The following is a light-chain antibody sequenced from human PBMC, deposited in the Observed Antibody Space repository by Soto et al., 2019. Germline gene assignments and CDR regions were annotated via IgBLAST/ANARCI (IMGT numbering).Light chain of an antibody. CDR2: WAS. Sequence: DIVMTQSPDSLAVSLGERATINCKSSQSVLYSSNNKNYLAWYQQKPGQPPKLLIYWASTRASGVPDRFSGSGSWADFTLTISSLQTEDVAVYYCQQYYTTPPAFGQGNKVEIK. V-gene: IGKV4-1*01. J-gene: IGKJ1*01. CDR1: QSVLYSSNNKNY. CDR3: QQYYTTPPA.